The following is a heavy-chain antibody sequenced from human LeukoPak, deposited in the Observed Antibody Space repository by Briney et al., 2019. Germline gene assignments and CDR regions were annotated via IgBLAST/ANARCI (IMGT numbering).Heavy chain of an antibody. D-gene: IGHD2-2*01. CDR3: ARAPDGVVVPAAMGVYYYYYMDV. CDR1: GGSFSGYY. Sequence: PSETLSLTCAVYGGSFSGYYWSWIRQPPGKGLEWIGEINHSGSTNYNPSLKSRVTISVDTSKNQFSLKLSSVTAADTAVYYCARAPDGVVVPAAMGVYYYYYMDVWGQGTTVTVSS. CDR2: INHSGST. V-gene: IGHV4-34*01. J-gene: IGHJ6*03.